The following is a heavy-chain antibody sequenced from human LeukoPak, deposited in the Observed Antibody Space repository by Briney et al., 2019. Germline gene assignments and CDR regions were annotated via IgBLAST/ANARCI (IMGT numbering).Heavy chain of an antibody. V-gene: IGHV3-11*04. CDR3: ARLSEMLRGPEAIYYFDY. CDR2: ISSSGSTI. Sequence: GGSLRLSCAASGFTFSDYYMSWIRQAPGEGLEWVSYISSSGSTIYYADSVKGRFTVSRDTAKNSLFLQMNSLRAEDTAVYYCARLSEMLRGPEAIYYFDYWGQGTLVTVSS. CDR1: GFTFSDYY. J-gene: IGHJ4*02. D-gene: IGHD3-10*01.